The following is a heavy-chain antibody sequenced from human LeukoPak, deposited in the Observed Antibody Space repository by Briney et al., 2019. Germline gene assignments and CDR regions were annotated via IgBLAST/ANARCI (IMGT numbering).Heavy chain of an antibody. CDR2: IYPGDSDT. V-gene: IGHV5-51*01. Sequence: GESLKISCKGSGFNFTAYWIAWVRQMPGKGLEWMGIIYPGDSDTRYSPSFQGQVTISADKSISTAYLQWSSLKASDTAMYYCARQVVDTAMVTTFDYWGQGTLVTVSS. CDR1: GFNFTAYW. CDR3: ARQVVDTAMVTTFDY. J-gene: IGHJ4*02. D-gene: IGHD5-18*01.